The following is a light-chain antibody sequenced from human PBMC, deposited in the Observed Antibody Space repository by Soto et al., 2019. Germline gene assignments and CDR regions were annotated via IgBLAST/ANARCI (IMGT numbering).Light chain of an antibody. CDR1: QSVSSS. V-gene: IGKV3-15*01. Sequence: EIVMTQSPCTLSVSPGDRATLSCRASQSVSSSLAWYQQKPGQAPRLLILGASTRATGIPARFSGSGSGTEFTLSISSLQSEDSAVYYCKQYKEWPPFTFGQGTRLEI. CDR2: GAS. J-gene: IGKJ5*01. CDR3: KQYKEWPPFT.